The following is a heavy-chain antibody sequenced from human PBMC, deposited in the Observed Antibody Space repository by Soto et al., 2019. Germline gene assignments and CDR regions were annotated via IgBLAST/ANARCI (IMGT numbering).Heavy chain of an antibody. V-gene: IGHV3-7*04. CDR2: INQDGSEI. CDR1: GFTFSAFW. CDR3: ARDRYYDRY. Sequence: VQVVESGGGLVQRGGSRRLSCAISGFTFSAFWMSWFRQAPGKGLEWVANINQDGSEIHYVESVKGRFTISRDNARNSLYLQMSSLRAEDTAVYYCARDRYYDRYWGQGTLVTVSS. J-gene: IGHJ4*02. D-gene: IGHD3-22*01.